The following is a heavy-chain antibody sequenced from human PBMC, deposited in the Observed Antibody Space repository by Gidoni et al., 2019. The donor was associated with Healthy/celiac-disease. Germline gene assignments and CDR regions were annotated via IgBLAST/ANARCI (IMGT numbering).Heavy chain of an antibody. Sequence: QVQLVQSGAEVKKPGASVKVSCKASGYTFPSYGISWVRQAPGQGLEWMGWISAYNGNTNYAQKLQGRVTMTTDTSTSTAYMELRSLRSDDTAVYYCARDQFLEWLLLPDYYYYYGMDVWGQGTTVTVSS. CDR3: ARDQFLEWLLLPDYYYYYGMDV. V-gene: IGHV1-18*01. J-gene: IGHJ6*02. D-gene: IGHD3-3*01. CDR1: GYTFPSYG. CDR2: ISAYNGNT.